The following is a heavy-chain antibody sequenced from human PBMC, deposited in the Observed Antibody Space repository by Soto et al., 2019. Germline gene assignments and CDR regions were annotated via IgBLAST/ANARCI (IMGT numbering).Heavy chain of an antibody. J-gene: IGHJ4*02. CDR1: GFTFSGYS. D-gene: IGHD5-12*01. V-gene: IGHV3-21*01. Sequence: PGGSLRLSCAASGFTFSGYSMDWVRQAPGKGLEWVSSISSSSSYIYYADSVKGRFTISRDNAKNSLYLQMNSLRAEDTAVYYCASLVATGYWGQGTLVTVSS. CDR3: ASLVATGY. CDR2: ISSSSSYI.